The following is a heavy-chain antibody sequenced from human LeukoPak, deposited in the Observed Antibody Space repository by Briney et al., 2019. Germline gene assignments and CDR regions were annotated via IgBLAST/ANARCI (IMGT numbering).Heavy chain of an antibody. CDR3: ARTKFRGSPYFDY. J-gene: IGHJ4*02. CDR2: LYSGGST. CDR1: GFTVGNNY. V-gene: IGHV3-53*04. Sequence: PGGSLRLSCAASGFTVGNNYMSWVRQAPGKGLEWVSFLYSGGSTYYADSVKGRFTVSRHNSRNTVFLEMNSPRPEDTAVYYCARTKFRGSPYFDYWGQGTLVTVSS.